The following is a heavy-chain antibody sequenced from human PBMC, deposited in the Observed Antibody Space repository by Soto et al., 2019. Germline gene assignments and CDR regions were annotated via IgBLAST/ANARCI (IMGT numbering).Heavy chain of an antibody. CDR1: GGSFSGYF. D-gene: IGHD3-3*01. CDR2: INHSGSA. CDR3: ARGFYDFWSGYGNWFDP. Sequence: SSETLSLTCAVYGGSFSGYFWSWIRQPPGKGLQWIGEINHSGSANYDPSLKSRLSTSVDTSKNQVSLYLRSVTAADTAVYYCARGFYDFWSGYGNWFDPWGQGTLVTVSS. V-gene: IGHV4-34*01. J-gene: IGHJ5*02.